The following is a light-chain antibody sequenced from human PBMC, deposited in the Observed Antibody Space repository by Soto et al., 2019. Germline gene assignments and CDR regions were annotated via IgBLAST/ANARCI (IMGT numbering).Light chain of an antibody. CDR3: QQYNNWPLA. CDR1: QSVSSN. J-gene: IGKJ1*01. Sequence: EIVMTQSPATLSVSPGERATLSRRASQSVSSNLAWYQKTPGRAPRLLIYGASNRATDIPARFAGSGSGTEFTLTISSRQSEVFAVYYCQQYNNWPLAFGQGTKVDIK. CDR2: GAS. V-gene: IGKV3-15*01.